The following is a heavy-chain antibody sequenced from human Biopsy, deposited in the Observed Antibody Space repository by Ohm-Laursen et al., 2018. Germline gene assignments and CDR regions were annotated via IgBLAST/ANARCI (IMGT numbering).Heavy chain of an antibody. V-gene: IGHV4-59*11. Sequence: GTLSLTCTVSGGSFTGHYWSWIRQPPGEGLEWIGHISYTGYTSYNASLKSRVTISVDTSRNHFSLRLSSLTAADTAVYYCARGSNDFGGLYFPRWGQGTLLTVSS. D-gene: IGHD4-23*01. CDR3: ARGSNDFGGLYFPR. CDR1: GGSFTGHY. J-gene: IGHJ4*02. CDR2: ISYTGYT.